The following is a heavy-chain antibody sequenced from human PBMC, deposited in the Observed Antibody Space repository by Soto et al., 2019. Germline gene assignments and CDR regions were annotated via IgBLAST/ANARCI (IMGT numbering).Heavy chain of an antibody. CDR1: GYTFTSSD. D-gene: IGHD2-15*01. CDR2: MNPNTGNT. CDR3: AGGSTRCSGGRCYADWFDP. J-gene: IGHJ5*02. V-gene: IGHV1-8*01. Sequence: QVQLVQSGAEVKKPGASVRVSCKASGYTFTSSDVYWVRQATGQGLELMGWMNPNTGNTGYAQKFQGRVTITRNTSISTAYMELSSLRSEDTAVYYSAGGSTRCSGGRCYADWFDPWGQGTPVTVSS.